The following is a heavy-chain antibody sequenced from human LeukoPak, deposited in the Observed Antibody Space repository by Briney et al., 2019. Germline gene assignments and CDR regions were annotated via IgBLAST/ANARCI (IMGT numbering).Heavy chain of an antibody. D-gene: IGHD6-19*01. CDR3: ARPAGTYDYSYGMDV. CDR2: ISYDGSDK. V-gene: IGHV3-30-3*01. J-gene: IGHJ6*02. CDR1: GFTFSSYG. Sequence: GGSLRLSCAASGFTFSSYGMHWVRQAPGKGLEWVAVISYDGSDKYYADSVKGRFTISRDDSKNTLYLQMNSLRAEDTAVYYCARPAGTYDYSYGMDVWGQGTTVTVSS.